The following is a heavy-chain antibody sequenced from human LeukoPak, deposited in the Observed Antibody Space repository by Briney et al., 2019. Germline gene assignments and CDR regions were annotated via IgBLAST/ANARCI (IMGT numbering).Heavy chain of an antibody. CDR3: ARAGILSTGDYFDP. J-gene: IGHJ5*02. Sequence: PETLSLTRSVSGVSITSGTFYSGWTRQPPGKALEWIGTIHASGSTSYNPSLQSRVTISVDTSKNQFSLKLSSVTAADTAVYYCARAGILSTGDYFDPWRQGTLVTVSS. D-gene: IGHD5/OR15-5a*01. V-gene: IGHV4-39*07. CDR1: GVSITSGTFY. CDR2: IHASGST.